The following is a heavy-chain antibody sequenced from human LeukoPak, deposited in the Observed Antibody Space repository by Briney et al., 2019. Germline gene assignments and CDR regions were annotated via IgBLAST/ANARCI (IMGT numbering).Heavy chain of an antibody. J-gene: IGHJ4*02. V-gene: IGHV1-69*05. Sequence: SVKVSCKASGGTFSSYAISWVRQAPGQGLEWMGGIIPIFGTANYAQKFQGRVTITTDESTSTAYMELSGLRSEDTAVYYCARVGSTMIVGGPLDYWGQGTLVTVSS. D-gene: IGHD3-22*01. CDR1: GGTFSSYA. CDR2: IIPIFGTA. CDR3: ARVGSTMIVGGPLDY.